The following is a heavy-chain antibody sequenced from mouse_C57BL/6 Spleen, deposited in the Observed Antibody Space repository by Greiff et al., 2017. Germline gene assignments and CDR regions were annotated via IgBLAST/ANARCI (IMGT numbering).Heavy chain of an antibody. CDR3: ARGGNYYGSSYGYFDV. CDR1: GYTFTSYW. CDR2: IHPNSGST. V-gene: IGHV1-64*01. J-gene: IGHJ1*03. D-gene: IGHD1-1*01. Sequence: QVQLQQPGAELVKPGASVKLSCKASGYTFTSYWMHWVKQRPGQGLEWIGMIHPNSGSTNYNEKFKSKATLTVDKSSSTAYMQLSSLTSEDSAVYYCARGGNYYGSSYGYFDVWGTGTTVTVAS.